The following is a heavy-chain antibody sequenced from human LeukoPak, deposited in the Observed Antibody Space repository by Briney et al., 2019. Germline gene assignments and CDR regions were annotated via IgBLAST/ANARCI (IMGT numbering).Heavy chain of an antibody. J-gene: IGHJ4*02. D-gene: IGHD3-22*01. CDR3: AKDDYYDTSGYRD. Sequence: QSGGSLRLSCSASGFTFTTYGMSWVRQAPGKGLEWVSAISGSGGSTYYADSVKGRFTISRDNSKNTLYLQMNSLRAEDTAVYYCAKDDYYDTSGYRDWGQGTLVTVSS. CDR2: ISGSGGST. CDR1: GFTFTTYG. V-gene: IGHV3-23*01.